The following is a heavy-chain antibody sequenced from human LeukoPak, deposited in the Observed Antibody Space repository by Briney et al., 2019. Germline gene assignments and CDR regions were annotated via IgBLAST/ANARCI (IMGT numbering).Heavy chain of an antibody. D-gene: IGHD1-26*01. J-gene: IGHJ4*02. CDR3: AKDGGSYFGVRYYFDY. Sequence: PGGSLRLSCAASGFTFDDYAMHWVRQAPGKGLEWVSGISWNSGSIGYADPVKGRFTISRDNAKNSLYLQMNSLRAEDTALYYCAKDGGSYFGVRYYFDYWGQGTLVTVSS. V-gene: IGHV3-9*01. CDR1: GFTFDDYA. CDR2: ISWNSGSI.